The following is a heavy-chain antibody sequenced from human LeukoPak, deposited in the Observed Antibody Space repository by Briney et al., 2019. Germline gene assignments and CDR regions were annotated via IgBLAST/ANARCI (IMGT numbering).Heavy chain of an antibody. CDR1: GFTFSSYG. J-gene: IGHJ4*02. CDR2: IRYDGSNK. Sequence: GGSLRLSCAASGFTFSSYGMHWVRQAPGKGLEWVAFIRYDGSNKYYADSVKGRFTISRDNSKNTLYLQMNGLRAEDTAVYYCAKDRSYVWGSYDYWGQGTLVSVSS. CDR3: AKDRSYVWGSYDY. V-gene: IGHV3-30*02. D-gene: IGHD3-16*01.